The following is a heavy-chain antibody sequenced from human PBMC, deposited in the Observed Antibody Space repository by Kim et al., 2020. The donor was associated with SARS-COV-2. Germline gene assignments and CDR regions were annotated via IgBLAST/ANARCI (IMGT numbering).Heavy chain of an antibody. J-gene: IGHJ4*02. CDR3: ARRQFTSGWYYFDY. Sequence: ADSVRGRFTISRDNTKNTLYLQMNSLRAEDTAVYYCARRQFTSGWYYFDYWGQGTLVTVSS. D-gene: IGHD6-19*01. V-gene: IGHV3-74*01.